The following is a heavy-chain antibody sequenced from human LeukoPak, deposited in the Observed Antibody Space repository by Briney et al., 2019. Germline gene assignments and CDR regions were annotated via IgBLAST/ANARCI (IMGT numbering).Heavy chain of an antibody. Sequence: GRSLRLSCAASGFTFSTYGMHWVRQAPGKGLEWVAVISYDGSNKYYADSVKGRFTISRDNSKNTLYLHMNSLRAEDTAVYYCATTYLYYYYGMDVWGQGTTVTVSS. J-gene: IGHJ6*02. D-gene: IGHD2-21*01. V-gene: IGHV3-30*03. CDR2: ISYDGSNK. CDR3: ATTYLYYYYGMDV. CDR1: GFTFSTYG.